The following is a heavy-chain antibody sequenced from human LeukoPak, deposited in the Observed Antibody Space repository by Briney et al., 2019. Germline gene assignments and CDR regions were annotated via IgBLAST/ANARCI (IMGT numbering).Heavy chain of an antibody. D-gene: IGHD3-22*01. CDR2: INSDGSST. Sequence: GGSLRLSCAASGFTFSSYWMHWVRQAPGKGLVWVSRINSDGSSTSYADSVKGRFTISRDNAKNTLYLQMNSLRAEDTAVFYCARDAPPADYYDSSGPSDYWGQGTLVTVSS. CDR1: GFTFSSYW. CDR3: ARDAPPADYYDSSGPSDY. V-gene: IGHV3-74*01. J-gene: IGHJ4*02.